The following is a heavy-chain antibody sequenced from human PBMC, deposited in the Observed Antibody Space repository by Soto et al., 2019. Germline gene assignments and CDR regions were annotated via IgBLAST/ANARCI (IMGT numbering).Heavy chain of an antibody. CDR2: INWNGVAM. J-gene: IGHJ6*02. CDR1: GFTFDDYT. Sequence: EVQLVESGGGLVQPGRSLRLSCAASGFTFDDYTMHWVRQALGKGLEWVSSINWNGVAMDYADSVRGRFTISRDNARNSLILQMSSLRPEDTALYYCAKDRYSSSSLDYYYYYGMDVWGQGTTVTVSS. V-gene: IGHV3-9*01. CDR3: AKDRYSSSSLDYYYYYGMDV. D-gene: IGHD6-6*01.